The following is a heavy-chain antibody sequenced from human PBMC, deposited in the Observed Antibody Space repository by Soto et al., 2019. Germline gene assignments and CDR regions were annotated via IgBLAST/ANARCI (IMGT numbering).Heavy chain of an antibody. V-gene: IGHV1-18*01. D-gene: IGHD1-26*01. CDR2: INVYNGDT. Sequence: GASVKVSCKASGYPFNTYGINWVRQAPGQGLEWMGWINVYNGDTNYAEKVQGRVTMSTDTYTTTAYMELRSLTSDDTAVYYCATQYSGAYYIYWGQGTLVTVSS. CDR1: GYPFNTYG. CDR3: ATQYSGAYYIY. J-gene: IGHJ4*02.